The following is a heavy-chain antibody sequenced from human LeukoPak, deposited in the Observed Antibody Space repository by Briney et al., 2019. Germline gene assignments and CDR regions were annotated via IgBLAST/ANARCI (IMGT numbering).Heavy chain of an antibody. CDR1: GFTFSSCG. D-gene: IGHD6-6*01. CDR2: ISGSDDGT. CDR3: AKRGPIYSSSPGNYFDY. V-gene: IGHV3-23*01. Sequence: GGSLRLSCAASGFTFSSCGMTWVRQAPGKGLEWVSSISGSDDGTYYADSVKGRFTISRDNSKNTLYLQMNSLRAEDTAVYYCAKRGPIYSSSPGNYFDYWGQGTLVTVSS. J-gene: IGHJ4*02.